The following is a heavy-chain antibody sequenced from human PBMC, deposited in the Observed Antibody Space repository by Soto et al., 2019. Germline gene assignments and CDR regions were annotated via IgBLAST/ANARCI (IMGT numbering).Heavy chain of an antibody. CDR3: AKEGQAHCSGGTCFSGWFDS. CDR2: TSYDGSKK. D-gene: IGHD2-15*01. CDR1: GFTFRSYA. V-gene: IGHV3-30*18. J-gene: IGHJ5*01. Sequence: QVQLVESGGGVVQPGKSLRLSCVASGFTFRSYAMHWVRQAPGQGLEWVAFTSYDGSKKDYAESVKGRFTVSRGNFENILYQEMNSLRPEDTAVYYCAKEGQAHCSGGTCFSGWFDSWGHGTQVTVSS.